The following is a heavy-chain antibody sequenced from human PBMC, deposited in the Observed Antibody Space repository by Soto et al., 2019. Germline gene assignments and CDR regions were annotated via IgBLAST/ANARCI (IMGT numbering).Heavy chain of an antibody. CDR1: GYTFTSYG. V-gene: IGHV1-18*01. J-gene: IGHJ6*02. Sequence: ASVKVSCKASGYTFTSYGISWVRQAPGQGLEWMGWISAYNGNTNYAQKLQGRVTMTTDTSTSTAYMELRSLRSDDTAVYYCARDLRFLEWKLNYYGMDVWGQGTTVTVSS. CDR3: ARDLRFLEWKLNYYGMDV. D-gene: IGHD3-3*01. CDR2: ISAYNGNT.